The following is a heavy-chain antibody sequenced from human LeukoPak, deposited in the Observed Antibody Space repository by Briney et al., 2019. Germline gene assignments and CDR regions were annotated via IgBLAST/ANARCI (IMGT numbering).Heavy chain of an antibody. CDR3: ASPRGFSYGYFDY. D-gene: IGHD5-18*01. J-gene: IGHJ4*02. V-gene: IGHV4-39*01. CDR2: IYYRKNT. Sequence: PSDTLSLTCTVSGGSISSSSAYWGWIRQPPGKGLEWIGSIYYRKNTYYNPSLKSRVTISADTSKNQFSLTLGSVSATDTAVYYCASPRGFSYGYFDYWGQGTLVTVSS. CDR1: GGSISSSSAY.